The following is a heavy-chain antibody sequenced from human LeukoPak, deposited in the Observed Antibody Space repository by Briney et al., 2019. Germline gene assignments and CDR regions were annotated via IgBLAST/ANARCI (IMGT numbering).Heavy chain of an antibody. CDR1: GFTSNSYW. J-gene: IGHJ2*01. CDR2: INQDGSQK. V-gene: IGHV3-7*01. Sequence: PGGSLRLSCAASGFTSNSYWMTWVRQAPGKGLEWVASINQDGSQKYYVESLKGRFTISRDNAKNSHYLQMNSLRAEDTAVYYCARKGWYSDLWGRGTLVSVSS. CDR3: ARKGWYSDL.